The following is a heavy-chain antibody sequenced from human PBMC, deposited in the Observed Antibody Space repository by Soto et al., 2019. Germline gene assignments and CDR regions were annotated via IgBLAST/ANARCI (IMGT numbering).Heavy chain of an antibody. J-gene: IGHJ3*02. Sequence: PSETLSLTCAVSGGSISSGGYSWSWIRQPPGKGLEWIGYIYHSGSTYYNPSLESRVTISVDRSKNQFSLKLSSVTAADTAVYYCATIPLTGDQFDAFDIWGQGTMVTVSS. CDR3: ATIPLTGDQFDAFDI. CDR2: IYHSGST. D-gene: IGHD7-27*01. V-gene: IGHV4-30-2*01. CDR1: GGSISSGGYS.